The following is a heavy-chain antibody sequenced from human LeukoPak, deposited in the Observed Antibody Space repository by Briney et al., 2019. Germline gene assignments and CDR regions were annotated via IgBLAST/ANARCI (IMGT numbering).Heavy chain of an antibody. CDR1: GFNFSSYA. CDR3: VRDLKINDHGVIS. Sequence: GGSLRLSRAGSGFNFSSYAMGWVRQGTGEGLEWVSDINGSGGSTYYADSVKGRFTISRDNTKNSLYLQMNSLRAEDTAVYYCVRDLKINDHGVISWGQGTLVTVSS. D-gene: IGHD4-17*01. J-gene: IGHJ4*02. V-gene: IGHV3-23*01. CDR2: INGSGGST.